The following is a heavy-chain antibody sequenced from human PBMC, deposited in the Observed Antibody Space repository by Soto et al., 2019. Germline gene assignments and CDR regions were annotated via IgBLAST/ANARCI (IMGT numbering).Heavy chain of an antibody. Sequence: ASVKVSCKASGYTFTSYDINWVRQATGQGLEGMGWMNPNSGNTGYAQKFQGRVTMTRNISISTAYMELSSLRSEDTAVYYCARSERGSYGYVWRTYYYYGMDVWGQGTTVTVSS. CDR1: GYTFTSYD. CDR3: ARSERGSYGYVWRTYYYYGMDV. J-gene: IGHJ6*02. D-gene: IGHD5-18*01. V-gene: IGHV1-8*01. CDR2: MNPNSGNT.